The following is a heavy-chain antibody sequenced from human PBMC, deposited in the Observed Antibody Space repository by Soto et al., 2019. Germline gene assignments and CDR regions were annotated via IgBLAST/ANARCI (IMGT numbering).Heavy chain of an antibody. CDR3: ARDVGSSSPSDSYYYYYGMDV. J-gene: IGHJ6*02. D-gene: IGHD6-6*01. Sequence: GGSLRLSCAASGFTFSSYSMNWVRQAPGKGLEWVSSISSSSSYIYYADSVKGRFTISRDNAKNSLYPQMNSLRAEDTAVYYCARDVGSSSPSDSYYYYYGMDVWGQGTTVTVSS. V-gene: IGHV3-21*01. CDR1: GFTFSSYS. CDR2: ISSSSSYI.